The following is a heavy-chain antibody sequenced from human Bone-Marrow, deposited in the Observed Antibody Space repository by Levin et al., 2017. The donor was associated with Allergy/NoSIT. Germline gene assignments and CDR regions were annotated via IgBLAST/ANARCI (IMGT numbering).Heavy chain of an antibody. CDR2: IKSKDNGGTT. Sequence: GESLKISCAASGFTFSGAWMNWVRQAPGKGLEWVGRIKSKDNGGTTDYGAPVKGRFAISRDDSKNTLNLQMNSLKTEDTAVYYCTTGHSSKWYSHDGYWGQGTLVTVSS. CDR1: GFTFSGAW. V-gene: IGHV3-15*07. CDR3: TTGHSSKWYSHDGY. J-gene: IGHJ4*02. D-gene: IGHD2-2*01.